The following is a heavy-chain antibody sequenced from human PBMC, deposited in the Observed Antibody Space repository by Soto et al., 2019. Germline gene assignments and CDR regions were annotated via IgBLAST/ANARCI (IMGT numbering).Heavy chain of an antibody. D-gene: IGHD6-19*01. J-gene: IGHJ4*02. CDR2: ITSDTATI. V-gene: IGHV3-48*02. CDR1: GFTFNIYS. CDR3: ARSVAGHFDY. Sequence: PGGSLRLSCAASGFTFNIYSMSWVRQAPGKGLEWVSYITSDTATIHYADSVRGRFTISRDNAENSLFLQMNSLRDEDTAAYYCARSVAGHFDYWGQGDLVTFSS.